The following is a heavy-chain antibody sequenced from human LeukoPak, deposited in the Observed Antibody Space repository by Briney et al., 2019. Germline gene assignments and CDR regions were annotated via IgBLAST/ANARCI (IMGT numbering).Heavy chain of an antibody. CDR1: GFTFSSYW. Sequence: PGGSLRLSCAASGFTFSSYWMSWVRQAPGKGLEWVANIKQDGSEKYYVDSVKGRFTISRDNAKNSLYLQMNSLRAEDTAVYYCARDRYDSNGYYSDYWGQGTLVTVSS. D-gene: IGHD3-22*01. CDR3: ARDRYDSNGYYSDY. CDR2: IKQDGSEK. J-gene: IGHJ4*02. V-gene: IGHV3-7*01.